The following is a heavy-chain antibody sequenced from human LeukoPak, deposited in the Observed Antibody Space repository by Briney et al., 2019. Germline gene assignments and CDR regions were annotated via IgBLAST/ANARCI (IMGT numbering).Heavy chain of an antibody. CDR3: AREGWIAACFDPKGYMDV. Sequence: GSLRLSCAASGFTFSSYAMHWVRQAPGKGLEWVAVISYDGSNKYYADSVKGRFTISRDNSKNTLYLQMNSLRAEDTAVYYCAREGWIAACFDPKGYMDVWGKGTTVTVSS. D-gene: IGHD6-6*01. V-gene: IGHV3-30*01. CDR1: GFTFSSYA. CDR2: ISYDGSNK. J-gene: IGHJ6*03.